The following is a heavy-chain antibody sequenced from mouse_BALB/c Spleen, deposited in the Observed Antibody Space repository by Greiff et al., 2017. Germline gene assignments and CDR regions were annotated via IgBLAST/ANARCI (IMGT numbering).Heavy chain of an antibody. CDR3: ARLITTVVPYYFDY. J-gene: IGHJ2*01. CDR1: GFAFSSYD. D-gene: IGHD1-1*01. V-gene: IGHV5-12-1*01. Sequence: DVMLVESGGGLVKPGGSLKLSCAASGFAFSSYDMSWVRQTPEKRLEWVAYISSGGGSTYYPDTVKGRFTISRDNAKNTLYLQMSSLKSEDTAMYYCARLITTVVPYYFDYWGQGTTLTVSS. CDR2: ISSGGGST.